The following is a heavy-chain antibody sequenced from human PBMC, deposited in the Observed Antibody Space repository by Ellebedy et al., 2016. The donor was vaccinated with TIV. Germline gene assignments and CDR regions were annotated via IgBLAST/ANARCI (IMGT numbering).Heavy chain of an antibody. CDR1: GFTFSSYA. D-gene: IGHD5-12*01. CDR3: AKARGYSGYDWYFDL. Sequence: GESLKISCAASGFTFSSYAMSWVRQAPGKGLEWVSAISGSGGSTYYADSVKGRFTISRDNSKNTLYLQMNSLRAEDTAVYYCAKARGYSGYDWYFDLWGRGTLVTVSS. J-gene: IGHJ2*01. CDR2: ISGSGGST. V-gene: IGHV3-23*01.